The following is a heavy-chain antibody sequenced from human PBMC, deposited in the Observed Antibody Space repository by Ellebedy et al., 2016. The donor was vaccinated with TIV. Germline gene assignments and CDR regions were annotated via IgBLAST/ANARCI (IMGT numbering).Heavy chain of an antibody. V-gene: IGHV4-39*01. CDR2: IYYDGST. D-gene: IGHD6-19*01. CDR3: ARRSSYWSALDF. Sequence: MPSETLSLTCSVSGGSLRSSYYWGWIRQPPGKGLEWIGSIYYDGSTYYNPSLKSRVTISKDTSKNQFSLKLPSVTAADTAVYYCARRSSYWSALDFWGQGTLATVSS. J-gene: IGHJ4*02. CDR1: GGSLRSSYY.